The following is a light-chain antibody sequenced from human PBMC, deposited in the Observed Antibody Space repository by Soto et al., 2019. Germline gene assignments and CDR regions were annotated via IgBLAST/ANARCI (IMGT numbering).Light chain of an antibody. V-gene: IGKV4-1*01. CDR2: WAS. J-gene: IGKJ2*01. CDR1: QSVLYSSNNKNY. Sequence: DIVMTQSPDSLAVSLGERATINCKSSQSVLYSSNNKNYLAWYQKKVGQPPKLLIYWASTRASVVTDRFSGSGSGTDFTLTISSLQAEDVAVYYCQQYYSTPPTFGQGTKLEIK. CDR3: QQYYSTPPT.